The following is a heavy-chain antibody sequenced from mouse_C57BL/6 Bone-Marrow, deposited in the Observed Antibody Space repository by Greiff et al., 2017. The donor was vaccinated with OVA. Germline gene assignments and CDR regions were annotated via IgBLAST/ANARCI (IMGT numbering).Heavy chain of an antibody. J-gene: IGHJ4*01. Sequence: VKVVESGPGLVQPSQSLSITCTVSGFSLTSYGVHWVRQSPGKGLEWLGVIWSGGSTDYNAAFISRLSISKDNSKSQVFFKMNSLQADDTAIYYCARKGYYGSSPHAMDYWGQGTSVTVSS. CDR3: ARKGYYGSSPHAMDY. V-gene: IGHV2-2*01. D-gene: IGHD1-1*01. CDR1: GFSLTSYG. CDR2: IWSGGST.